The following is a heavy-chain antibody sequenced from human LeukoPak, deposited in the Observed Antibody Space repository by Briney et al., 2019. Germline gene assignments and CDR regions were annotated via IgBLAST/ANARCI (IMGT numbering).Heavy chain of an antibody. V-gene: IGHV3-23*01. D-gene: IGHD1-14*01. J-gene: IGHJ4*02. CDR1: GFTFSSYA. Sequence: GGSLRLSCAASGFTFSSYAMSWVRQAPGKGLEWDSLISGSGGSTYYADSVKGRFTISRDNSKNTLYLQMNSLRAEDTAVYYCARRVGIYSHPYDYWGQGTLVTVSS. CDR2: ISGSGGST. CDR3: ARRVGIYSHPYDY.